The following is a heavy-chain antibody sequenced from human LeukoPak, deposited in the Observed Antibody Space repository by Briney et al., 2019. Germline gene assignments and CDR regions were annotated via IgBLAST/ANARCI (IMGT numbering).Heavy chain of an antibody. Sequence: GGSLRLSCAASGFTFSSYWMSWVRQAPGKGLEWVANIKQDGSEKYYVDSVKGRFTISRDNAKNSLYLQMNSLRAEDTAVYYCARDRVTMVRGVIIPYYFDYWGQGTLVTVSS. CDR1: GFTFSSYW. J-gene: IGHJ4*02. CDR3: ARDRVTMVRGVIIPYYFDY. D-gene: IGHD3-10*01. CDR2: IKQDGSEK. V-gene: IGHV3-7*01.